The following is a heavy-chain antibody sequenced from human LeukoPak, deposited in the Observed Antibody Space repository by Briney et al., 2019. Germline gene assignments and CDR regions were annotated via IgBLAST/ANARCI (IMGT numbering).Heavy chain of an antibody. CDR3: ARHTGSYKKPIDY. D-gene: IGHD3-10*01. CDR2: INPNSGGT. CDR1: GYTFTGYY. V-gene: IGHV1-2*02. Sequence: GASVKVSCKASGYTFTGYYMHWVRQAPGQGLEWMGWINPNSGGTNYAQKLQGRVTMTTDTSTSTAYMELRSLRSDDTAVYYCARHTGSYKKPIDYWGQGTLVTVSS. J-gene: IGHJ4*02.